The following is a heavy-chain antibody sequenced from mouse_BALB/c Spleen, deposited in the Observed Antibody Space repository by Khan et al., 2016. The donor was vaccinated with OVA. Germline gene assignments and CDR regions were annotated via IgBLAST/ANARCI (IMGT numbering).Heavy chain of an antibody. CDR2: INPSNGGT. Sequence: QVQLQQPGAELVKPGASLKLSCKASGYTFTSYYIYWVKQRPGQGLEWIGEINPSNGGTNFNEKFKSKATLTVDKSSSTAYMQLSSLTSEDSAVXYCTRGGYGGFAYWGQGTLVTVSA. CDR1: GYTFTSYY. J-gene: IGHJ3*01. D-gene: IGHD2-2*01. V-gene: IGHV1S81*02. CDR3: TRGGYGGFAY.